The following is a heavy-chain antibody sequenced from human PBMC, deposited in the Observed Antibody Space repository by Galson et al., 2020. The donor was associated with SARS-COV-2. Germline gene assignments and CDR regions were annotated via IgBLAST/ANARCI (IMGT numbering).Heavy chain of an antibody. V-gene: IGHV1-69*01. CDR2: IIPIFGTA. CDR3: ARDIGPLDILTGYRSYYFDY. Sequence: KISCKASAGTFSSYAISWVRQAPAQGLEWMGGIIPIFGTANYAQKFQGRVTITADDSTSTAYMELRSLRSEDTAVYYCARDIGPLDILTGYRSYYFDYWGKGTLGTVSS. CDR1: AGTFSSYA. J-gene: IGHJ4*02. D-gene: IGHD3-9*01.